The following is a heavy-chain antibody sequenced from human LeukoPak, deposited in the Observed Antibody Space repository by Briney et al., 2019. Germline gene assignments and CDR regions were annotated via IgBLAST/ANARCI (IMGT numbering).Heavy chain of an antibody. CDR1: GFTFSSYG. CDR2: ISYDGSNK. Sequence: GGSLRLSCAASGFTFSSYGMHWGRQAPGKGLEWVAVISYDGSNKYYADSVKGRFTISRDNSKNTLYLQMNSLRAEDTAVYYCANGIGYCSSTSCSPFGYWGQGTLVTVSS. D-gene: IGHD2-2*01. V-gene: IGHV3-30*18. CDR3: ANGIGYCSSTSCSPFGY. J-gene: IGHJ4*02.